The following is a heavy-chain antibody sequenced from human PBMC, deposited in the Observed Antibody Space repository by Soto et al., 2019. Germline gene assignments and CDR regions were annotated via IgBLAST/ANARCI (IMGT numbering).Heavy chain of an antibody. V-gene: IGHV3-33*01. CDR1: GFTFSSYG. CDR2: IWYDGSNK. CDR3: ARGLGSGYLPADY. D-gene: IGHD3-22*01. J-gene: IGHJ4*02. Sequence: QVQLVESGGGVVQPGRSLRLSCAASGFTFSSYGMHWVRQAPGKGLEWVAVIWYDGSNKYYADSVKGRFTISRDNSKNTLYLQMNSLRAEDTAVYYCARGLGSGYLPADYWGQGTLVTVSS.